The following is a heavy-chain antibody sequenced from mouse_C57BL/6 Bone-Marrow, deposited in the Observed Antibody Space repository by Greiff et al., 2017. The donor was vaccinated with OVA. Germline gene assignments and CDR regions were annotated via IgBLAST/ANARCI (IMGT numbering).Heavy chain of an antibody. CDR1: GYTFTSYW. J-gene: IGHJ2*01. Sequence: VQLQQPGAELVKPGASVKMSCKASGYTFTSYWITWVKQRPGQCLEWIGDIYPGSGSTNYNEKFKSKATLTVDTSSSTAYMQLSSLTSEDSAVYYCARSFYGSPQYYFDYWGQGTTLTVSS. CDR3: ARSFYGSPQYYFDY. CDR2: IYPGSGST. D-gene: IGHD1-1*01. V-gene: IGHV1-55*01.